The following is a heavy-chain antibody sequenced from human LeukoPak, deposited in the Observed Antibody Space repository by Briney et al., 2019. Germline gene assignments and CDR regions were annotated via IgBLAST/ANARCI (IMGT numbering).Heavy chain of an antibody. J-gene: IGHJ6*02. D-gene: IGHD2-8*01. CDR3: AREDVVLVDAVRYYYYGMDV. CDR2: INPSGGST. CDR1: GYNFISYY. V-gene: IGHV1-46*01. Sequence: ASVTVSFTSSGYNFISYYMHWVRQAPGQGLEWMGIINPSGGSTSYAQKFQDRVTMTRDTSTSTVYMELSSLKSEDTAVYYCAREDVVLVDAVRYYYYGMDVWGQGTTVTVS.